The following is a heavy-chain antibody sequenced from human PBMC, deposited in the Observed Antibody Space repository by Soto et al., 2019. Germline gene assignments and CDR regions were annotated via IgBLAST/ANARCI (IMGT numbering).Heavy chain of an antibody. CDR3: ARGRYAHS. D-gene: IGHD1-1*01. CDR1: GYAFTTYG. CDR2: ISAHNGNT. Sequence: QVHLVQSGAEVKKPGASVKVSCQGSGYAFTTYGITWVRQAPGQGLEWMGWISAHNGNTNYAQKLQGRVTVTRDTSTSTAYTERRSLRYDDTAVYYCARGRYAHSWGQGALVTVSS. J-gene: IGHJ4*02. V-gene: IGHV1-18*01.